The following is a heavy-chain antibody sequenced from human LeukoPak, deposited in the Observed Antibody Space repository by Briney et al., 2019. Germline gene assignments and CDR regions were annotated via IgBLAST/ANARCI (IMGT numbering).Heavy chain of an antibody. CDR2: INHSGST. V-gene: IGHV4-34*01. D-gene: IGHD2-15*01. CDR3: ARIHRYCSGGACYVLDN. CDR1: GXSXXGYY. Sequence: LSLTXXXYGXSXXGYYWSWIRQPPGKGLEWIGEINHSGSTNYNPSLKSRLTISVDTSKNQFSLKLSSVTAADTAVYYCARIHRYCSGGACYVLDNWGQGTLVAVSS. J-gene: IGHJ4*02.